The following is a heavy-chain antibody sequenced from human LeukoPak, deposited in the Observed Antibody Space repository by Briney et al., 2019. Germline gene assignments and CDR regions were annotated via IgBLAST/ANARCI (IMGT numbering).Heavy chain of an antibody. CDR1: GYTFTSNY. J-gene: IGHJ4*02. D-gene: IGHD6-6*01. V-gene: IGHV1-46*01. CDR2: INPSGGST. CDR3: ARDFGRDSSSSYYFDY. Sequence: ASVKVSCKASGYTFTSNYIHWVRQAPGQGLEWMGIINPSGGSTSYAQKFQGRVTMTRDTSTSTVYMELSSLRSEDTAVYYCARDFGRDSSSSYYFDYWGQGTLVTVSS.